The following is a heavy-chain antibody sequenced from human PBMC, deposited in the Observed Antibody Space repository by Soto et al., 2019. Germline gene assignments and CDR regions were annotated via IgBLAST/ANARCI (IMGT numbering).Heavy chain of an antibody. D-gene: IGHD3-3*01. V-gene: IGHV4-39*01. CDR1: GGSVSSGHYH. CDR3: ARADGFGVVTPFIDY. CDR2: IHYSGST. Sequence: QLQLQESGPGLVKPSETLSLICTVSGGSVSSGHYHWGWIRQPPGKGLQYIASIHYSGSTLYNPPLRSRVTISRDTSNNQFPLKLSPVTVADTAVYYCARADGFGVVTPFIDYWGQGTLVTVST. J-gene: IGHJ4*02.